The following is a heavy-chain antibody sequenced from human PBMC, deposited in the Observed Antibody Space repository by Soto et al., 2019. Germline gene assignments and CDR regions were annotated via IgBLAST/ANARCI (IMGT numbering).Heavy chain of an antibody. Sequence: KQFPASVKVSCKASGYTFTSYAMHWVRQAPGQRLEWMGWINAGNGHTKYSQKFQGRVTITRDTSASTAYMELSSLRFEDTAVYYCARDLLMDVWAQGTTVTVSS. CDR2: INAGNGHT. D-gene: IGHD2-15*01. CDR1: GYTFTSYA. V-gene: IGHV1-3*01. J-gene: IGHJ6*02. CDR3: ARDLLMDV.